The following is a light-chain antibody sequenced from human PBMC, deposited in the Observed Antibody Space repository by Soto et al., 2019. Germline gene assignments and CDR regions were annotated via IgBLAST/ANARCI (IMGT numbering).Light chain of an antibody. J-gene: IGLJ3*02. Sequence: QSVLTQPRSVSGSPGQSVTVSCIGTSSDVGDYNSVSWYQQHPGKAPKLMIYDVSKRPSGVPDRFSGSKSGNTASLTISGLQAEDEADYYCCSCTTTTARVFGGGTKLTVL. V-gene: IGLV2-11*01. CDR1: SSDVGDYNS. CDR2: DVS. CDR3: CSCTTTTARV.